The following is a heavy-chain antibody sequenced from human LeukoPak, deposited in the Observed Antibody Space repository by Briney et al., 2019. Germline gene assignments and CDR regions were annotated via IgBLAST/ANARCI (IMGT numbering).Heavy chain of an antibody. CDR1: GFTVSSNY. Sequence: GGSLRLSCAASGFTVSSNYMSWVRQAPGKGLEWVSIIHSGGSTFYADSVKGRFTISGHNSKNTLDLQMNPLRAEDTAVYYCARVRISWYFDLWGRGTLVTVSS. D-gene: IGHD2-15*01. CDR3: ARVRISWYFDL. CDR2: IHSGGST. J-gene: IGHJ2*01. V-gene: IGHV3-53*04.